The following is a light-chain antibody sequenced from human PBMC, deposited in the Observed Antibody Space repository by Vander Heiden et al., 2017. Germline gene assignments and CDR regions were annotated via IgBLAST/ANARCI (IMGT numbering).Light chain of an antibody. J-gene: IGKJ4*01. CDR1: QSISSY. CDR2: AAS. V-gene: IGKV1-39*01. Sequence: IQMAQTPSSLSASVGDRVTITCRASQSISSYLNWYQQKPGKAPKLLIYAASSLQSGVPSRFSGSGSGTDFTLTISSLQPEDFATYYCQQSYSTPFTFGRGTKVEIK. CDR3: QQSYSTPFT.